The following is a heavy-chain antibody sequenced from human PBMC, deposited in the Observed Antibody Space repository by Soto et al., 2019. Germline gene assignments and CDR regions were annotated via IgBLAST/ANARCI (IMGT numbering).Heavy chain of an antibody. Sequence: EVQLLESGGGLVQPGGSLRLSCAASGFTLGTYVMTWVRQAPGKGLEWVSAISGSGGSTNYADPVKGRFTISRDNTKNTLHLQMNSLRVEGTAVYYCAKDRKGSYCSGGTCYAFDYWGQGTLVTAPS. CDR1: GFTLGTYV. V-gene: IGHV3-23*01. J-gene: IGHJ4*02. D-gene: IGHD2-15*01. CDR2: ISGSGGST. CDR3: AKDRKGSYCSGGTCYAFDY.